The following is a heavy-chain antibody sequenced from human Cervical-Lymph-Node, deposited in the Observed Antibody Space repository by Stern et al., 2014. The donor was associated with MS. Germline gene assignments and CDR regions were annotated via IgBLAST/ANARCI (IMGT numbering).Heavy chain of an antibody. CDR1: GYNFIDHA. Sequence: QVQLVQSGAEVKKPGASMTVSCKTSGYNFIDHAIHWVRQAPGQRLEWMGWINGGSGSTKYSQKFQGRVSFTRDRAASAAYMDLSSLRPDDTAVYYCARQPDYSDFLDYWGQGTLVTVSS. CDR3: ARQPDYSDFLDY. J-gene: IGHJ4*02. V-gene: IGHV1-3*01. D-gene: IGHD4-11*01. CDR2: INGGSGST.